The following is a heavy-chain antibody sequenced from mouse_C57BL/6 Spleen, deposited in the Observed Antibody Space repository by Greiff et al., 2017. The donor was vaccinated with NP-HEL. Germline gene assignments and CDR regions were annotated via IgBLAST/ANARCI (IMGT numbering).Heavy chain of an antibody. Sequence: VQLQQPGAELVRPGTSVKLSCKASGYTFTSYWMHWVKQRPGQGLEWIGVIDPSDSYTNYNQKFKGKATLTVDTSSSTAYMQLSSLTSEDSAVYYCAREGNYSNCFDYWGQGTTLTVSS. D-gene: IGHD2-5*01. CDR3: AREGNYSNCFDY. V-gene: IGHV1-59*01. CDR1: GYTFTSYW. CDR2: IDPSDSYT. J-gene: IGHJ2*01.